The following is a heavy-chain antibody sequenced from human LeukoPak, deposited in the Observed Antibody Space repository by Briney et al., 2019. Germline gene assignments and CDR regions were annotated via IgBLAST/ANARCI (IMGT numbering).Heavy chain of an antibody. D-gene: IGHD6-13*01. CDR3: ARDLPRIAAAGDAFDI. Sequence: PGGSLRLSCAASGFTFSSYWMSWVRQAPGKGLEWVANIKQDGSEKYYVDSVKGRFTISRDNAKNSLYLQMNSLRAEDTAVYYCARDLPRIAAAGDAFDIWGQGTMVTVSS. CDR2: IKQDGSEK. V-gene: IGHV3-7*01. J-gene: IGHJ3*02. CDR1: GFTFSSYW.